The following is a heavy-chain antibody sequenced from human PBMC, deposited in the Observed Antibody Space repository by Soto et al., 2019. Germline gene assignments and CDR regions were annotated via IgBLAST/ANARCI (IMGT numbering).Heavy chain of an antibody. Sequence: PSETLSLTFTVSGCSISSGEYYWSWIRQPPGKGLGWIGYIYYSGSTYYNPSLKSRVTISVDTSKNQFSLKLSSVTAADTAVYYCARDEYRDYVWGRYRYTRAFDIWGQGPMVNVSS. D-gene: IGHD3-16*02. J-gene: IGHJ3*02. V-gene: IGHV4-30-4*01. CDR2: IYYSGST. CDR1: GCSISSGEYY. CDR3: ARDEYRDYVWGRYRYTRAFDI.